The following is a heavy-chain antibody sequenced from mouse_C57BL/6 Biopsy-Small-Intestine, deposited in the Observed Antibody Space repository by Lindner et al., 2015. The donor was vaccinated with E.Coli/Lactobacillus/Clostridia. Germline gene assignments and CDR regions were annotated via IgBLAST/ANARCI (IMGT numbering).Heavy chain of an antibody. J-gene: IGHJ2*01. V-gene: IGHV14-4*01. CDR2: IGPESGVS. Sequence: VQLQESGAELVRPGASVKLSCTASGFNIKDDYMHWVKQRPEQGLEWIGWIGPESGVSEYASKFQGKATITADTSSNTAYLQVSSPTSEDTAVYYCTTGRNYYFDYWGQGTTLTVSS. CDR3: TTGRNYYFDY. CDR1: GFNIKDDY.